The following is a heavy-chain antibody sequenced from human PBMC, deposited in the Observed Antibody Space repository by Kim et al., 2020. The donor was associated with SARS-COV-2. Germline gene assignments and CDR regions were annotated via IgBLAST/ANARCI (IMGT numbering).Heavy chain of an antibody. Sequence: GGSLRLSCVASGFTFNAYAMNWVRQAPGKGLEWVSSISGSGATTQYADSVKGRFTISRDNSKNTVFLQMNSLRAEDTAIYYCADLNSGSYYSYFDYWGQGALVTVSS. CDR2: ISGSGATT. V-gene: IGHV3-23*01. CDR3: ADLNSGSYYSYFDY. J-gene: IGHJ4*02. CDR1: GFTFNAYA. D-gene: IGHD3-10*01.